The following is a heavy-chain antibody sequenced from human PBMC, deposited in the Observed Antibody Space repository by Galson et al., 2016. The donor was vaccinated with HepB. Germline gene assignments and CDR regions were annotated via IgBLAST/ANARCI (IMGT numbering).Heavy chain of an antibody. V-gene: IGHV3-21*01. D-gene: IGHD2-2*02. CDR2: ISNSNSYI. CDR1: GFTFSTYN. J-gene: IGHJ6*02. CDR3: ARDFGYCSSTSCYKGGLFYYYGMDV. Sequence: SLRLSCAASGFTFSTYNMNSVRQAPGKGLEWVSSISNSNSYIYYTDSVKGRFTISRDNAKNSLYLQMNSLRAEDTAVYYCARDFGYCSSTSCYKGGLFYYYGMDVWGQGTTVTVSS.